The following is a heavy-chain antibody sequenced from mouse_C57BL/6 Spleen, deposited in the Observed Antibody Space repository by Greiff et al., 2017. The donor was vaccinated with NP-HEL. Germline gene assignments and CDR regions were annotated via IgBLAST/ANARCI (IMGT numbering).Heavy chain of an antibody. J-gene: IGHJ4*01. CDR2: IWRGGST. D-gene: IGHD1-1*01. Sequence: QVQLQQSGPGLVQPSQSLSITCTVSGFSLTSYGVHWVRQSPGKGLEWLGVIWRGGSTDYNAAFMSRLSITKDNSKSQVFFKMNSLQADDTAIYYCAKKGYYYGSREAMDYWGQGTSVTVSS. CDR1: GFSLTSYG. V-gene: IGHV2-5*01. CDR3: AKKGYYYGSREAMDY.